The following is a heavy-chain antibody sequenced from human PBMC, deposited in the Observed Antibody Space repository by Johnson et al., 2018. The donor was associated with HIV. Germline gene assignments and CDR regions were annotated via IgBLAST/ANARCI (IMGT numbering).Heavy chain of an antibody. CDR1: DFTVSSNY. V-gene: IGHV3-66*03. CDR2: INWNGGNT. CDR3: ARGPRNPGLDAFDI. Sequence: VQLVESGGRLIQPGGSLRLSCTASDFTVSSNYMSWVRQAPGKGLEWVSGINWNGGNTDFADAVKGRFTISGDNAKKSLYLQMNSLRAEDTAVYYCARGPRNPGLDAFDIWGQGTVVTVSS. D-gene: IGHD1-14*01. J-gene: IGHJ3*02.